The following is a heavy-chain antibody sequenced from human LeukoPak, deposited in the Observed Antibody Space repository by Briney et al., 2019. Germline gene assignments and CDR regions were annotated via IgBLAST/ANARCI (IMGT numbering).Heavy chain of an antibody. CDR2: IDTGGYT. CDR1: VFTFSSSD. Sequence: PGGSLRLSCAPSVFTFSSSDMHSGRQAPGKGVEWVSGIDTGGYTYYPGSVRDRVTISRENANNSLDLQVNSLRAGGTAVYYCARGLSRGLDAFDIWGQGTMVTVSS. V-gene: IGHV3-13*04. D-gene: IGHD3-10*01. J-gene: IGHJ3*02. CDR3: ARGLSRGLDAFDI.